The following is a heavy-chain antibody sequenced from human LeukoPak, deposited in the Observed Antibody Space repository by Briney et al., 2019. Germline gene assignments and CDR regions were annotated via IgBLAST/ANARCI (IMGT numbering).Heavy chain of an antibody. CDR1: GGTFSSYA. CDR2: IIPIFGTA. CDR3: ARDSLPYDILTGYYRADAFDI. D-gene: IGHD3-9*01. V-gene: IGHV1-69*13. J-gene: IGHJ3*02. Sequence: SVKVSCKASGGTFSSYAISWVRQAPGQGLEWMGGIIPIFGTANYAQKFQGRVTITADESTSTAYMGLSSLRSEDTAVYYCARDSLPYDILTGYYRADAFDIWGQGTMVTVSS.